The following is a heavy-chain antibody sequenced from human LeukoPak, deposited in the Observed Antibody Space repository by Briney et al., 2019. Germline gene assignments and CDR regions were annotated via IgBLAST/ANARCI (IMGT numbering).Heavy chain of an antibody. J-gene: IGHJ5*02. V-gene: IGHV1-8*01. Sequence: ASVKVSCKASGYTFTSYDINWVRQATGQGLEWMGWMNPNSGNTGYAQKFQGRVTMTRNTSISTAYMELSSLRSEDTAVYYCARDSYRAAAGTNWFDPWGQGTLVTVSS. CDR2: MNPNSGNT. D-gene: IGHD6-13*01. CDR3: ARDSYRAAAGTNWFDP. CDR1: GYTFTSYD.